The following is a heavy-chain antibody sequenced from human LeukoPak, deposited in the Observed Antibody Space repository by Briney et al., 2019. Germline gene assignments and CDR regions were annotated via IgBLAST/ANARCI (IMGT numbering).Heavy chain of an antibody. CDR2: IWSDGSNK. CDR1: GFTFSTYG. V-gene: IGHV3-33*01. J-gene: IGHJ4*02. Sequence: GGSLRLSCAASGFTFSTYGMHWVRQAPGKGLEWVAFIWSDGSNKYYADSVKGRFTISRDNAKNSLYLQMNSLRAEDTAVYYCARDYDYWGQGTLVTVSS. CDR3: ARDYDY.